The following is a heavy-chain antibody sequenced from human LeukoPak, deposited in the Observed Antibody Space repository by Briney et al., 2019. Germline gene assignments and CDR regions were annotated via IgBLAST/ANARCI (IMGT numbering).Heavy chain of an antibody. CDR1: GGSISSYY. CDR3: ARDLEYLGWDY. Sequence: SETLSLTCTVSGGSISSYYWSWIRQPPGKGLEWIGYIYYSGSTNYNPSLKSRVTISVDTSKNQFSLKLSSVTAADTAVYYCARDLEYLGWDYWGQGTLVTVSS. D-gene: IGHD2/OR15-2a*01. CDR2: IYYSGST. J-gene: IGHJ4*02. V-gene: IGHV4-59*01.